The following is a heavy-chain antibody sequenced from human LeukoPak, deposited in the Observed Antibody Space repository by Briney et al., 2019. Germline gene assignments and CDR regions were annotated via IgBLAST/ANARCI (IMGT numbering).Heavy chain of an antibody. CDR3: AGAREVNSGLHANAY. D-gene: IGHD6-19*01. CDR1: GFTFSSYW. V-gene: IGHV3-7*02. Sequence: AGGSLRLSCAASGFTFSSYWMSWVRQAPGKGLGWVASVKQDGTDKNYVDSVKGRFTISRDSAKNSLYLQMNSLRAEDTAVYYCAGAREVNSGLHANAYWGQGTLVTVSS. J-gene: IGHJ4*02. CDR2: VKQDGTDK.